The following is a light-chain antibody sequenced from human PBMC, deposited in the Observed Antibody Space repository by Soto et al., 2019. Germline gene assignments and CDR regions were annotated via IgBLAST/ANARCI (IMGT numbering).Light chain of an antibody. CDR1: QGIRND. J-gene: IGKJ4*01. V-gene: IGKV1-17*01. Sequence: IQMTQSPSSLSASVGDRVTITCRASQGIRNDLGWYQQKPGKAPKLLMYDASTLQSGVPSRFSGSGSGTEFTLTISSLQPEDFATYYCQKCKVAPFTFGGGTKVDIK. CDR3: QKCKVAPFT. CDR2: DAS.